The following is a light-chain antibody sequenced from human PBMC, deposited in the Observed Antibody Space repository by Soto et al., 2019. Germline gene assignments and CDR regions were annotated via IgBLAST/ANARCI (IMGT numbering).Light chain of an antibody. V-gene: IGKV1-33*01. CDR2: DAS. Sequence: DIQMTQSPSSLSASAGKRVTITCHASQDIATYLNWYQQKPGKAPNLLIYDASNLETGVPSRFSGTGSGTEFTLTISSLQPDDFATYYCQQYNTYSSLTFGGGTKVDI. J-gene: IGKJ4*01. CDR1: QDIATY. CDR3: QQYNTYSSLT.